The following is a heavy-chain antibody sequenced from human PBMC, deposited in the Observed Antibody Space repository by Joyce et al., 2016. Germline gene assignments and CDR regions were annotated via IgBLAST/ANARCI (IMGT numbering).Heavy chain of an antibody. D-gene: IGHD6-13*01. Sequence: QVQLVESGGGVVQPGRSLRLSCAASGFTFGGFGMHWVRQAPGRGLEWVARIYFDGSNNYYAESVKGRFTISRDNSKNTLFLQMNSLRAADTAVYYCAREKEGSTSQSLDFWGQGTMVIVSS. CDR1: GFTFGGFG. CDR2: IYFDGSNN. CDR3: AREKEGSTSQSLDF. V-gene: IGHV3-33*01. J-gene: IGHJ4*02.